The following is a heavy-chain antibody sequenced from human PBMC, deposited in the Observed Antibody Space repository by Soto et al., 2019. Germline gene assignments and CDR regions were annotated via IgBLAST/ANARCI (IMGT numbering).Heavy chain of an antibody. V-gene: IGHV3-30*04. CDR3: ARIEDSTGPNAFDI. CDR2: VSYDGSNK. J-gene: IGHJ3*02. CDR1: GFTFSAYA. D-gene: IGHD1-1*01. Sequence: GGSLRLSCAASGFTFSAYAMHWVRQVPGKGLEWVAVVSYDGSNKYYADSVKGRFSISRDNSKDTVYLQMNSLRAEDTAVYYCARIEDSTGPNAFDIWGQGTMVTVSS.